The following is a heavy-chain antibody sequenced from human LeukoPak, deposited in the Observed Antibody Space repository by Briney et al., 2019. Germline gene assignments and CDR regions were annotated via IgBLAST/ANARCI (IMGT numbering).Heavy chain of an antibody. Sequence: ASVKVSYKASGYTFTSYGISWVRQATGQGLEWMGWMNPNSGNTGYAQKFQGRVTMTRNTSISAAYMELSSLRSEDTAVYYCARASYGTVVMDDAFDIWGQGTMVTVSS. CDR2: MNPNSGNT. CDR3: ARASYGTVVMDDAFDI. J-gene: IGHJ3*02. CDR1: GYTFTSYG. D-gene: IGHD4-23*01. V-gene: IGHV1-8*02.